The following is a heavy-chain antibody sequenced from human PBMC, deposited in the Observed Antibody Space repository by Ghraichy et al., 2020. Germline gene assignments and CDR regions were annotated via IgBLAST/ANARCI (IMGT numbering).Heavy chain of an antibody. V-gene: IGHV3-23*01. J-gene: IGHJ4*02. CDR1: GFTFSSYA. CDR3: AKDLDSGSYYSLDY. Sequence: GGSLRLSCAASGFTFSSYAMSWVRQAPGKGLEWVSAISGSGGSTYYADSVKGRFTISRDNSKNTLYLQMNSLRAEDTAVYYCAKDLDSGSYYSLDYWGQGTLVTVSS. CDR2: ISGSGGST. D-gene: IGHD1-26*01.